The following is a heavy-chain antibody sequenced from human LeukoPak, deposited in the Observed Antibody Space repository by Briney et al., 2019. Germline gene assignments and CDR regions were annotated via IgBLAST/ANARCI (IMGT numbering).Heavy chain of an antibody. D-gene: IGHD3-10*01. Sequence: GGSLRLSCAASGFTFSSYAMHWVRQAPGKGLEWVAVISYDGSNKYYADSVKGRFTISRDNSKNTLYLQMNSLRAEDTAVYYCARDDYYGDGGRGQGTLVTVSS. CDR2: ISYDGSNK. CDR1: GFTFSSYA. CDR3: ARDDYYGDGG. J-gene: IGHJ4*02. V-gene: IGHV3-30*04.